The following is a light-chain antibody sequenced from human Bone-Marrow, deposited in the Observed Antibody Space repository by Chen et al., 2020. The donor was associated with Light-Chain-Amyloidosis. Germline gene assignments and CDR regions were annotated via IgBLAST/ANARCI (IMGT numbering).Light chain of an antibody. CDR1: SSDVGAYNL. CDR2: EAK. V-gene: IGLV2-23*01. Sequence: QSSLTQPASLSGSPRPSITTSCSGSSSDVGAYNLVSWYQHHPGKAPKLISYEAKKRPSGVSNRFSGSRSGYTASLTISGLQAEDEADYYCCSYAGRGKMFGGGTKLTVL. J-gene: IGLJ3*02. CDR3: CSYAGRGKM.